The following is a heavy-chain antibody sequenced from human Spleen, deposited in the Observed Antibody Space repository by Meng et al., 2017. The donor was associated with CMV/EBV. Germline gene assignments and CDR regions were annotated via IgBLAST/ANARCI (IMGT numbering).Heavy chain of an antibody. Sequence: QGQLVESGPAVKTAGASGKGSCKASGYTFTGYYMHWVRQAPGQGLEWMGWINPNSGGTNYAQKFQGRVTMTRDTSISTAYMELSRLRSDDTAVYYCARDGRWELLGVNYWGQGTLVTVSS. CDR1: GYTFTGYY. J-gene: IGHJ4*02. V-gene: IGHV1-2*02. CDR2: INPNSGGT. CDR3: ARDGRWELLGVNY. D-gene: IGHD1-26*01.